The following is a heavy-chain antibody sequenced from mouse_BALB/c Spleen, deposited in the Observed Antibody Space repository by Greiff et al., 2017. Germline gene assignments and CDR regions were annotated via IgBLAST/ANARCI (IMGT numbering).Heavy chain of an antibody. CDR3: TRNYRYDYFDY. V-gene: IGHV1S81*02. CDR1: GYTFTSYY. J-gene: IGHJ2*01. CDR2: INPSNGGT. D-gene: IGHD2-14*01. Sequence: QVQLKESGAELVKPGASVKLSCKASGYTFTSYYMYWVKQRPGQGLEWIGEINPSNGGTNFNEKFKSKATLTVDKSSSTAYMQLSSLTSEDSAVYYCTRNYRYDYFDYWGQGTTLTVSS.